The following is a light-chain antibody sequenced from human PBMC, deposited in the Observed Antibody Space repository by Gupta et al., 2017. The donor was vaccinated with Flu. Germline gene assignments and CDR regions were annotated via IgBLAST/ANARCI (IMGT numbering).Light chain of an antibody. J-gene: IGLJ3*02. CDR1: SGSIASNY. CDR2: EDN. Sequence: FMLTPPHSVSESPGKTVTISCTRSSGSIASNYVQWYQQRPGSSPTTVIYEDNQRPSGVPDRFSGSIDSSSNSATLTSSGLKTEDEADYYCQSYDSSKWVFGGGTKLTVL. V-gene: IGLV6-57*01. CDR3: QSYDSSKWV.